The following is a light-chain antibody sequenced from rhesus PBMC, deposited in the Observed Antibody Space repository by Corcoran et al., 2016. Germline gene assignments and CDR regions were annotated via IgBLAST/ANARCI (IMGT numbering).Light chain of an antibody. J-gene: IGKJ4*01. CDR1: PSLLDGDGYPH. CDR2: LGS. CDR3: MQSLQIPLT. V-gene: IGKV2-78*01. Sequence: DIVLTQTPLSLPVTPGEPASMSCRSTPSLLDGDGYPHFQWYFHKPGQSPQLLFYLGSTRAFGVPDRFSGAGSDTDSTLKISRVEAEDVGVFYCMQSLQIPLTFGGGTKVDLK.